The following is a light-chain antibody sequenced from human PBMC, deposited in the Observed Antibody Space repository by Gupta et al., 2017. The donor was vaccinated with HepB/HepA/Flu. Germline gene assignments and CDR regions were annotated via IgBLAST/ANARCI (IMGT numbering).Light chain of an antibody. CDR2: SAS. J-gene: IGKJ2*01. CDR3: QQYKNWPYT. V-gene: IGKV3-15*01. Sequence: EIVMTQSPATLSVSPGERATLSCRASQSINSNLAWYQQKPGQAPRLLIYSASTRATGIPARFSGSGSGTEFTLNISSLQSEDFAVYYCQQYKNWPYTFGQGTRLQIK. CDR1: QSINSN.